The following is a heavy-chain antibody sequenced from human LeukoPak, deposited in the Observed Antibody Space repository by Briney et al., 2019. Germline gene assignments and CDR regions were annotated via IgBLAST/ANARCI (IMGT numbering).Heavy chain of an antibody. CDR1: GGSISSYY. CDR3: ARHRKYCSGGSCYRYFDY. V-gene: IGHV4-59*08. CDR2: IYYSGST. D-gene: IGHD2-15*01. J-gene: IGHJ4*02. Sequence: PSETLSLTCTVSGGSISSYYWSWIRQPPGKGLEWIGYIYYSGSTNYNPSLKSRVTISVDTSKNQFSLKLSSVTAADTAVYYCARHRKYCSGGSCYRYFDYWGQGTLVTVSS.